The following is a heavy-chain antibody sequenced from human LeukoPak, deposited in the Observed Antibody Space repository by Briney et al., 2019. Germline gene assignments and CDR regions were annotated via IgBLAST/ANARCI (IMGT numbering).Heavy chain of an antibody. D-gene: IGHD6-19*01. CDR1: GFTFSSYN. Sequence: GGSLRLSCAASGFTFSSYNMNWVRQAPGKGLEWVSYISSSSSTIYYADSVKGRFTISRDNAKNSLYLQMNSLRAEDTAVYYCAREDSSGWYKNFDYWGQGTLVTVSS. CDR3: AREDSSGWYKNFDY. CDR2: ISSSSSTI. J-gene: IGHJ4*02. V-gene: IGHV3-48*04.